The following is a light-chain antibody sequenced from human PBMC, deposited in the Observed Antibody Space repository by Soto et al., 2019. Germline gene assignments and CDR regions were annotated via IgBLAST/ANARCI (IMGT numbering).Light chain of an antibody. V-gene: IGLV2-14*01. CDR3: SSYKSSSTLPYV. J-gene: IGLJ1*01. Sequence: QSVLTQPASVSGSPGQSITISRTGTSSDVGGYNLVSWYQQYPDKAPKLMIFDVNTRPSGVSTRFSGSKSGNTASLTISGLQAEDEADYYCSSYKSSSTLPYVFGTGTKLTVL. CDR2: DVN. CDR1: SSDVGGYNL.